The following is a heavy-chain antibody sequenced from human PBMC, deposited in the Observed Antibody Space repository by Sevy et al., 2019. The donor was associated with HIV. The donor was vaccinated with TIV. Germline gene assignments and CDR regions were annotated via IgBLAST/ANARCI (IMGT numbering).Heavy chain of an antibody. CDR2: IYHSGST. D-gene: IGHD6-19*01. Sequence: SETQSLTCAVSGGSISSGGYSWSWIRQPPGKGLEWIGYIYHSGSTYYNPSLKSRVTISVDRSKNQFSLKLSSVTVADTAVYYCAREAWLVPGAFDIWGQGTMVTVSS. CDR3: AREAWLVPGAFDI. V-gene: IGHV4-30-2*01. CDR1: GGSISSGGYS. J-gene: IGHJ3*02.